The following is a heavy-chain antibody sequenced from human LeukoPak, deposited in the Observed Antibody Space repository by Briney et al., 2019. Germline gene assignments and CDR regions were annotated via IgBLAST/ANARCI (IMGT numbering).Heavy chain of an antibody. Sequence: GGSLRLSCAASGFTFSSYAMSWVRQAPGKGLEWVSAISGSGGSTYYADSVKGRFTISRDNSKNTLYLQMNSLRAEDTAVYYCTTWDDYGDYPNWFDPWGQGTLVTVSS. CDR2: ISGSGGST. J-gene: IGHJ5*02. CDR3: TTWDDYGDYPNWFDP. CDR1: GFTFSSYA. D-gene: IGHD4-17*01. V-gene: IGHV3-23*01.